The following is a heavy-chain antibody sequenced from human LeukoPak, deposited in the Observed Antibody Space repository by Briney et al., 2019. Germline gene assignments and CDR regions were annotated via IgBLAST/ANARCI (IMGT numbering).Heavy chain of an antibody. J-gene: IGHJ4*02. CDR2: ISGSGGST. CDR3: AKGSGSYIFRDFDY. V-gene: IGHV3-23*01. CDR1: GFTFRSYA. D-gene: IGHD1-26*01. Sequence: GGSLRLSCAASGFTFRSYAMSWVRQAPGKGLEWVSTISGSGGSTYYADSVKGRFTISRDNSKNTLYLQMNSLRAEDTAVYYCAKGSGSYIFRDFDYWGQGTLVTVSS.